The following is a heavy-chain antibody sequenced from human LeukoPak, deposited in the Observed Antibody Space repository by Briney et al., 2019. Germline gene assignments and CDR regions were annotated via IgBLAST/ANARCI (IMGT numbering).Heavy chain of an antibody. CDR1: GGSISSGSYY. CDR3: AREQWEPGVGY. J-gene: IGHJ4*02. D-gene: IGHD1-26*01. Sequence: SETLSLTCTVSGGSISSGSYYWSWIRQPAGKGLEWIGRIYTSGSTNYNPSLKSRVTISVDTSKNQFSLKLSSVTAADTAVYYCAREQWEPGVGYWGQGTLVTVSS. V-gene: IGHV4-61*02. CDR2: IYTSGST.